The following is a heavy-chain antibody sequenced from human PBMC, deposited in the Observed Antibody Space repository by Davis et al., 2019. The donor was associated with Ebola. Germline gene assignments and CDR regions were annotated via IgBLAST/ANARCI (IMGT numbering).Heavy chain of an antibody. CDR2: ITTSSDYI. J-gene: IGHJ4*02. D-gene: IGHD2-21*02. V-gene: IGHV3-21*04. Sequence: GESLKISCAASGFMFSPYSMNWVRQVPGKGLEWVSSITTSSDYIYYADSVKGRFTISRDNSKNTLYLQMNSLRAEDTAVYYCAKAFVVTAPQPYFDYWGQGTLVTVSS. CDR3: AKAFVVTAPQPYFDY. CDR1: GFMFSPYS.